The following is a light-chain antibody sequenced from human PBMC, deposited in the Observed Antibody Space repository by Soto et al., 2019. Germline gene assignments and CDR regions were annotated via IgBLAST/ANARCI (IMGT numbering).Light chain of an antibody. V-gene: IGLV2-14*01. CDR2: DVS. CDR1: SSDVGGYNY. CDR3: SSYTSSSTYV. Sequence: QPASVSGSPGQSITISCTGTSSDVGGYNYVSWYQQHPGKAPKLMIYDVSNWPSGVSNRFSGSKSGNTASLTISGLQAEDEADYYCSSYTSSSTYVFGTGTKLTVL. J-gene: IGLJ1*01.